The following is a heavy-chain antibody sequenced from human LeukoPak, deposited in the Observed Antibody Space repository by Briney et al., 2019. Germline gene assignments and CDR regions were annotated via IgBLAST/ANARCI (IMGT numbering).Heavy chain of an antibody. CDR2: ISPDDSDT. CDR3: ARYRGHYVSLPSPFDY. CDR1: GSRFTDYW. V-gene: IGHV5-51*01. D-gene: IGHD4-17*01. J-gene: IGHJ4*02. Sequence: GESLKISCKGSGSRFTDYWIGWVRQVPGKGLEWMGIISPDDSDTRDSPSYSPSFQGQVTISTDESIRTAYLQWSSLKASDTAIYYCARYRGHYVSLPSPFDYWGQGTLVTVSS.